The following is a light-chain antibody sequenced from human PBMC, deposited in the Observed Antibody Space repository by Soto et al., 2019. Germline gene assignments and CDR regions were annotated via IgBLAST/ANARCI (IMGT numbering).Light chain of an antibody. CDR3: XXXLXVPRT. CDR1: QTVLYSANNXXX. Sequence: DIVMTQSPDSLAVSLGERATINCKSSQTVLYSANNXXXLVWYQQKPGQPPKKLIYWASTRESGVPDRFSGSGSGTDFTLTISSLQAXXXXXXYXXXXLXVPRTFGQGTKLEIK. J-gene: IGKJ2*01. CDR2: WAS. V-gene: IGKV4-1*01.